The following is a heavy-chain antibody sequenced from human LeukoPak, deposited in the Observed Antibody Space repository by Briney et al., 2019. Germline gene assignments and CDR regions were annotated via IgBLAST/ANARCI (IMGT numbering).Heavy chain of an antibody. V-gene: IGHV4-59*01. Sequence: PSETLSLTCTVSGGSIRSYDRSWIRQSPGKGLEWLGYFYYSGNTNYNPSLKSRVTISVDTSKNQFSLKLSSVTAADTAVYYCAREAIIVAGTHTYYYYYYYMDVWGKGTTVTVSS. CDR1: GGSIRSYD. CDR2: FYYSGNT. J-gene: IGHJ6*03. D-gene: IGHD6-19*01. CDR3: AREAIIVAGTHTYYYYYYYMDV.